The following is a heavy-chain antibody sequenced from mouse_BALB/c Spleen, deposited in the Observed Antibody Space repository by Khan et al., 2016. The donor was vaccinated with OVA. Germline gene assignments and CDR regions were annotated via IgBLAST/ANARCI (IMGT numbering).Heavy chain of an antibody. CDR1: GYTFINYW. CDR3: ARRGLRWDFDY. CDR2: INPSTGYT. Sequence: QVQLQQSGAELAKPGASVKMSCKASGYTFINYWILWVKQRPGQGLEWIGYINPSTGYTEYNQNFKDKATLTADKSSSTAYMQLSSLTSEDSAVYDCARRGLRWDFDYWGQGTTHTVSS. J-gene: IGHJ2*01. D-gene: IGHD1-1*01. V-gene: IGHV1-7*01.